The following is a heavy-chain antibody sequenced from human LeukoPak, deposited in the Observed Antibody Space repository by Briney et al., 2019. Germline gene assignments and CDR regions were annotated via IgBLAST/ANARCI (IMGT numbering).Heavy chain of an antibody. J-gene: IGHJ3*02. CDR1: GYTFTGYY. CDR2: INPNSGAT. CDR3: ARDLGATLSDGGFDI. V-gene: IGHV1-2*02. D-gene: IGHD4-23*01. Sequence: ASVKVSCKASGYTFTGYYLHWVRQAPGQGLEWMGWINPNSGATDYAQNFQGRVTMTRDTSIGTAYMELSSLRSDDTAVYYCARDLGATLSDGGFDIWGQGTMVTVSS.